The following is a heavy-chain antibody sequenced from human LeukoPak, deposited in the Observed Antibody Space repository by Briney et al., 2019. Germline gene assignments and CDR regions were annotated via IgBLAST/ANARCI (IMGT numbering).Heavy chain of an antibody. CDR3: ARQGYTVSYYFLDY. V-gene: IGHV4-4*07. J-gene: IGHJ4*02. CDR2: IYSTGST. CDR1: GGSVRSYW. Sequence: KTSETLSLTCDVSGGSVRSYWWGWVRQPAGKGLEWLGRIYSTGSTRFNPSLKSRLTLSIDTSTNQFSLKLTSVTDADTAVYFCARQGYTVSYYFLDYWSQGTLVTVSS. D-gene: IGHD1-26*01.